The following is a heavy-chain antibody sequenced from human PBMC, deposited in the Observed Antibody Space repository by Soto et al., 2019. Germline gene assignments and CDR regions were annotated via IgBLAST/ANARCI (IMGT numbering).Heavy chain of an antibody. V-gene: IGHV1-2*02. Sequence: QAQLVQSGAEVKKPGASVKVSCKTSGYTFTAYYIHWVRQAPGQGLECVGWINPKTGDTKYAQKFQGRVTMTGDTSITTAYMELGRLRSDDTAVYYCARQLAYCGGDCYTEPIDYWGQGTLVTVSS. CDR2: INPKTGDT. CDR3: ARQLAYCGGDCYTEPIDY. J-gene: IGHJ4*02. CDR1: GYTFTAYY. D-gene: IGHD2-21*02.